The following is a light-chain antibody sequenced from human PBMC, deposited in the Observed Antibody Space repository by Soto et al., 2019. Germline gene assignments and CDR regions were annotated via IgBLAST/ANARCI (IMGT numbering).Light chain of an antibody. J-gene: IGLJ7*01. CDR3: ETWDSSLSAAV. V-gene: IGLV1-51*02. CDR2: ENN. Sequence: QAVVTQPPSVSAAPGQKVAISCSGSSPNIGNDYVSWYQQLPGTVPKLLIYENNKRPSGIPDRFSGSKSGTSATLGITGLQTGDEADYYCETWDSSLSAAVFGGGTQLPSS. CDR1: SPNIGNDY.